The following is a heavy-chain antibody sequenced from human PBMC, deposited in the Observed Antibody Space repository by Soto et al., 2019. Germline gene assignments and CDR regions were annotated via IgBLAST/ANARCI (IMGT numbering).Heavy chain of an antibody. CDR1: GGTFSSYT. Sequence: SVKVSCKASGGTFSSYTISWVRQAPGQGLEWMGRIIPILGIANYAQKFQGRVTITADKSTSTAYMELSSLRSEDTAVYYCARDTSTTPYAFXIWGQGTMVXVSS. V-gene: IGHV1-69*04. J-gene: IGHJ3*02. CDR3: ARDTSTTPYAFXI. CDR2: IIPILGIA. D-gene: IGHD5-12*01.